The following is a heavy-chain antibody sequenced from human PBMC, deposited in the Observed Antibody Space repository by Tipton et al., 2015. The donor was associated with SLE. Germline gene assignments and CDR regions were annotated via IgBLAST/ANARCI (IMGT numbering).Heavy chain of an antibody. Sequence: LRLSCTVSGGSITTTTYYWGWIRQSPGKGLEWIGSIYYSGSTYYNPSLKSRFTISVDTSKNQFSLKLSSVTAADTAVYYCARHSEWEPGLFDLWGRGTLVTVSS. CDR2: IYYSGST. D-gene: IGHD1-26*01. V-gene: IGHV4-39*01. CDR3: ARHSEWEPGLFDL. J-gene: IGHJ2*01. CDR1: GGSITTTTYY.